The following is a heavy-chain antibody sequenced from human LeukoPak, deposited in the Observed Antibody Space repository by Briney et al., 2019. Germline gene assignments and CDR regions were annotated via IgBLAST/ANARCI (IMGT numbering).Heavy chain of an antibody. CDR1: GGSISSYY. V-gene: IGHV4-59*08. J-gene: IGHJ5*02. CDR3: ARQRRTDPPRSDNWFDP. CDR2: IYYSGST. D-gene: IGHD1-14*01. Sequence: PSETLSLTCTVSGGSISSYYWSWIRQPPGKGLEWIGYIYYSGSTNYNPSLKSRVTISVDTSKNQISLKLSSVTAADTAVYYCARQRRTDPPRSDNWFDPWGQGTLVTVSS.